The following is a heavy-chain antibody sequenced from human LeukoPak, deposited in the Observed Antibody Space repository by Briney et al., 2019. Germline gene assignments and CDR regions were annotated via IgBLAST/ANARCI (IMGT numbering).Heavy chain of an antibody. Sequence: GGSLRLSSAASGFTFSIYWMHWVRQAPGTGLVWVSRISNDGSATIYVDSVKGRFTISRDNAKNTLYLQMNSLRAEDTAVYYCARDSSGSYDYWGQGTLVTVSS. CDR3: ARDSSGSYDY. CDR1: GFTFSIYW. D-gene: IGHD1-26*01. V-gene: IGHV3-74*01. J-gene: IGHJ4*02. CDR2: ISNDGSAT.